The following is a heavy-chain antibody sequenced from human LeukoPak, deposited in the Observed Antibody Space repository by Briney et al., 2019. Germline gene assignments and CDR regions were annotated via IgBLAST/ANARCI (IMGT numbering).Heavy chain of an antibody. D-gene: IGHD3-22*01. CDR3: ARCPYDTTGYYSVPSHSDY. CDR2: IKQDGSAK. Sequence: PGGSLRLSCAASRFTFSTYCMTSVRQAPGKGLEWVANIKQDGSAKYYVDSLRGRFSISRDNVKNSLFLQMNSLSAEDTAVYYCARCPYDTTGYYSVPSHSDYWGQGTLVTVSS. CDR1: RFTFSTYC. V-gene: IGHV3-7*01. J-gene: IGHJ4*02.